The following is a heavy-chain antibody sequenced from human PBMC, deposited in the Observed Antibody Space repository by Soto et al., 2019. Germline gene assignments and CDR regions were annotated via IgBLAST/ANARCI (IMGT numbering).Heavy chain of an antibody. Sequence: DVQLVESGGDLAQPGGSLRLSCAASGFSISDYEMNWVRXXPGXXXXXXSYISGSGSTVYYADSVKGRFTISRDNAKNSVFLQINTXXXXXXXXXXXXXXXXXXXXXXXXXXLWGQGTLVTVSS. CDR2: ISGSGSTV. CDR3: XXXXXXXXXXXXXXXL. J-gene: IGHJ4*02. CDR1: GFSISDYE. V-gene: IGHV3-48*03.